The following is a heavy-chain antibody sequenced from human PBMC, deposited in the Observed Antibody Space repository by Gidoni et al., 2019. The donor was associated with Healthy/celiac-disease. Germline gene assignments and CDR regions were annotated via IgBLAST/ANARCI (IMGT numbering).Heavy chain of an antibody. Sequence: QVQLQQWDAGLLKPSETLSLTCAVYGGSFSGYYWRWIRQPPEKGLEWIGEINHSGSTNYNPSLTSRVTISVYTYKNQFVLKLSSVTAAYTAVYYCATSCYYWGQGTLLTVSS. CDR2: INHSGST. CDR1: GGSFSGYY. J-gene: IGHJ4*02. CDR3: ATSCYY. V-gene: IGHV4-34*01.